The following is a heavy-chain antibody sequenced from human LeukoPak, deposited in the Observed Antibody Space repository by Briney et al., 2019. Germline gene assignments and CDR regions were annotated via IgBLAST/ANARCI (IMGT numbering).Heavy chain of an antibody. Sequence: GGSLNLSCAASGFTFSNYAMTWVRQAPGKGLEWVSSISSSSTYIYYADSVKGRFTISRDNAKNSLCLQMNSLRAEDTAIYYCAKDPPSFHHWGQGTLVTVSS. J-gene: IGHJ1*01. V-gene: IGHV3-21*01. CDR1: GFTFSNYA. CDR3: AKDPPSFHH. CDR2: ISSSSTYI.